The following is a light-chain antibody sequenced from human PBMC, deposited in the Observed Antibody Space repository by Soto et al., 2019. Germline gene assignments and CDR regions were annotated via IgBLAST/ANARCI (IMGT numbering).Light chain of an antibody. V-gene: IGKV3-20*01. Sequence: EIVLTQFPGALSLSPGERVTLSCRASQTVSNTYLAWYQQKSGQAPKFLIYGASNRATGIPDRFSGSGSGKDFTLTKRRLEPEDFGVYYCQKYGALRPTFGGGTKMEIK. CDR2: GAS. CDR1: QTVSNTY. J-gene: IGKJ4*01. CDR3: QKYGALRPT.